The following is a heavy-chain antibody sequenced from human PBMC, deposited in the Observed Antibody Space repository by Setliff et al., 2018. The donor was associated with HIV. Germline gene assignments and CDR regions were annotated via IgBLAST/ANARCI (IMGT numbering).Heavy chain of an antibody. Sequence: SETLSLTCAVYGGSFSGYYWSWIRQPPGKGLEWIGEINHSGSTNYNPSLKSRVTISVDTSKSQFSLRLNSVTATDTAVYYCARHDSGGYYSLDYWGQGTLVTVSS. CDR3: ARHDSGGYYSLDY. D-gene: IGHD3-22*01. V-gene: IGHV4-34*01. CDR2: INHSGST. CDR1: GGSFSGYY. J-gene: IGHJ4*02.